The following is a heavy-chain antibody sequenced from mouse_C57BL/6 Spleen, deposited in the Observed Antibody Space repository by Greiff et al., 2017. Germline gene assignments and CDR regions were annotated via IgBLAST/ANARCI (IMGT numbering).Heavy chain of an antibody. CDR1: GYAFSSYW. CDR3: ARLPSNWAHFDY. V-gene: IGHV1-80*01. J-gene: IGHJ2*01. Sequence: VQVVESGAELVKPGASVKISCKASGYAFSSYWMNWVQQRPGKGLEWIGQIYPGDGDTNYNGKFKGKATLTADKSSSTADRQLSSLTSEDSAGYFCARLPSNWAHFDYWGQGTTLTGSS. CDR2: IYPGDGDT. D-gene: IGHD4-1*01.